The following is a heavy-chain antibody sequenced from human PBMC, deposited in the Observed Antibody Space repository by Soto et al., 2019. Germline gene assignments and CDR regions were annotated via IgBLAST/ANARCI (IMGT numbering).Heavy chain of an antibody. CDR2: ISAHNRNT. V-gene: IGHV1-18*01. Sequence: QVQLVQSGAEVKKPGASVKVSCKASGYTFTSYGISWVRQAPGQGLEWMGWISAHNRNTNDDQELQGRVTMTTDTPTSTANLELRSLSSNDAAVIYCARVAPPGDYWGQGTLVTVSS. CDR3: ARVAPPGDY. J-gene: IGHJ4*02. CDR1: GYTFTSYG.